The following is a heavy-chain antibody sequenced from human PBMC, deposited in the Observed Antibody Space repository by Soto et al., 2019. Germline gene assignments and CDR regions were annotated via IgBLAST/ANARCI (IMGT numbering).Heavy chain of an antibody. V-gene: IGHV1-69*12. CDR2: IIPIFRRP. Sequence: QVQLEQSGAEVKKPGSSVRVSCKASGGTISTSAISWVRQAPGQGLEWMGGIIPIFRRPDYAQKFQGRVTVTADESTSTAYMELSGLRSDDTAVYYCARDKDRPQLGGNYYYILDVWGQGTTITVSS. CDR1: GGTISTSA. D-gene: IGHD3-3*02. J-gene: IGHJ6*02. CDR3: ARDKDRPQLGGNYYYILDV.